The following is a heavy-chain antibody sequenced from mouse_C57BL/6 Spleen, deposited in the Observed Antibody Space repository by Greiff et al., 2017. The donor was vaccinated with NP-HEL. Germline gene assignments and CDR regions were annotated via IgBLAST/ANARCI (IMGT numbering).Heavy chain of an antibody. J-gene: IGHJ2*01. V-gene: IGHV1-69*01. Sequence: VQLQQPGAELVMPGASVKLSYKASGYTFTSYWMHWVKQRPGQGLEWIGEIDPSDSYTNYNQKFKGKSTLTVDKSSSTAYMQLSSLTSEDSAVYYCALITTVVAPFDYWGQGTTLTVSS. CDR2: IDPSDSYT. CDR1: GYTFTSYW. CDR3: ALITTVVAPFDY. D-gene: IGHD1-1*01.